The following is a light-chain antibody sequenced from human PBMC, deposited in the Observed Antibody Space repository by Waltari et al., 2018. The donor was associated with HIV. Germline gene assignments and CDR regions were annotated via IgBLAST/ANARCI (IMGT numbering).Light chain of an antibody. CDR3: QQYYGIPYT. CDR2: WAS. J-gene: IGKJ2*01. V-gene: IGKV4-1*01. CDR1: PSLLYNSNNKNY. Sequence: DVVLTLSPHSLAVSLREPATPSCTSSPSLLYNSNNKNYLAWDQQKPGQRAKLLIYWASTRESGVPDRFSGSGSGKDFTLTISRLQAEDVALYYCQQYYGIPYTFGQGTKLEIK.